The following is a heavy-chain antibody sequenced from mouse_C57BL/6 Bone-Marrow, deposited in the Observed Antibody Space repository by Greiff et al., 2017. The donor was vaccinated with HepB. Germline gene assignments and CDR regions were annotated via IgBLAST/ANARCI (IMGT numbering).Heavy chain of an antibody. CDR1: GYTFTSYW. CDR3: ARGASYFDFDY. J-gene: IGHJ2*01. Sequence: QVQLQQPGTELVKPGASVKLSCKASGYTFTSYWMHWVKQRPGQGLEWIGNINPSNGGTNYNEKFKSKATLTVDKSSSTAYMQLSSLTSEDSAVYDGARGASYFDFDYWGKGTTLTVSS. CDR2: INPSNGGT. V-gene: IGHV1-53*01. D-gene: IGHD1-1*01.